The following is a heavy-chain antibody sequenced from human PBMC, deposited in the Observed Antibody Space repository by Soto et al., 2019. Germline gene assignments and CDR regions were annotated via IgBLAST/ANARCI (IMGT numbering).Heavy chain of an antibody. J-gene: IGHJ1*01. D-gene: IGHD4-17*01. CDR2: IKSKTDGGTT. CDR3: TTDRGTTVTTLYFQH. Sequence: EVQLVESGGGLVKPGGSLRLSCAASGFTFSNAWMSWVRQAPGKGLEWVGRIKSKTDGGTTDYAAPVKGRFTISRDDSKNTLYLQMNSLKTEDTAVYYCTTDRGTTVTTLYFQHWGQGTLVTVSS. CDR1: GFTFSNAW. V-gene: IGHV3-15*01.